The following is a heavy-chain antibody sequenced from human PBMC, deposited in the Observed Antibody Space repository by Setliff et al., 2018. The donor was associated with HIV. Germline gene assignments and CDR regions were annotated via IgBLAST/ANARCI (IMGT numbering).Heavy chain of an antibody. CDR3: TTDEWN. D-gene: IGHD3-3*01. J-gene: IGHJ4*02. V-gene: IGHV3-15*01. Sequence: GGSLRLSCATSGFNFNEAWMSWVRQAPGKGLECVGRIKSKKDGGTTHYIAPVKGRFTISRDDSKNMVYLEMNSLQTDDTAVYYCTTDEWNWGRGTLVTVSS. CDR1: GFNFNEAW. CDR2: IKSKKDGGTT.